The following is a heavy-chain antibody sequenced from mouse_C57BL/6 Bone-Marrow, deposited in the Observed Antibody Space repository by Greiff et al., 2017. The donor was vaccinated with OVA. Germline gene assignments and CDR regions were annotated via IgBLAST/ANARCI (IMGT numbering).Heavy chain of an antibody. CDR3: ARGAY. J-gene: IGHJ3*01. Sequence: VQLQQSGAELVMPGASVKLSCKASGYTFTSYWMHWVKQRPGQGLEWIGEIDPSDSYTNYNQKFKGKSTLTVDKSSSTAYMQLSSLTSGDSAVYYCARGAYWGQGTLVTVSA. CDR2: IDPSDSYT. V-gene: IGHV1-69*01. CDR1: GYTFTSYW.